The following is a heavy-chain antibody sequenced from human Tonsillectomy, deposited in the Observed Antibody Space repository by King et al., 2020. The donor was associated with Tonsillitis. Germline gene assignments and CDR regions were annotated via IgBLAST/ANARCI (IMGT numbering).Heavy chain of an antibody. J-gene: IGHJ5*02. CDR3: AREVVVSTSSWFDP. Sequence: LQLQESGSGLVKTSQTLSLTCAVSGGSISSDNYSWSWIRQPPGKGLEWIGYIYHSGSTYYNPSLKSRVTISIDRSKNQFSLRLSSVTAADTAVYYCAREVVVSTSSWFDPWGQGTLVTVSS. CDR1: GGSISSDNYS. D-gene: IGHD2-15*01. V-gene: IGHV4-30-2*01. CDR2: IYHSGST.